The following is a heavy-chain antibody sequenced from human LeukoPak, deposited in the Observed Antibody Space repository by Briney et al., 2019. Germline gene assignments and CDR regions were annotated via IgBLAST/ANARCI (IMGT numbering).Heavy chain of an antibody. CDR2: IYYSGST. CDR1: GGSISSYY. CDR3: ARDRMVTGYYYYMDV. V-gene: IGHV4-59*01. J-gene: IGHJ6*03. D-gene: IGHD4-23*01. Sequence: SETLSLTCTVSGGSISSYYWSWIRQPPGKGLEWIGYIYYSGSTNYNPSLKSRVTISVDTSKNQFSLKLSSVTAADTAVYYCARDRMVTGYYYYMDVWGKGTTVTVSS.